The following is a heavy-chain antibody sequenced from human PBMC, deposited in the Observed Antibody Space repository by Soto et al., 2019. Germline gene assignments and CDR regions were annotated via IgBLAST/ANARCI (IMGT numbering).Heavy chain of an antibody. J-gene: IGHJ6*02. CDR1: GGSFSGYY. CDR2: INHSGST. V-gene: IGHV4-34*09. CDR3: AGGGNTALAYYFYGMDI. D-gene: IGHD5-18*01. Sequence: PSETLSLTCAVFGGSFSGYYWNWIRQPPGKGLEWIGEINHSGSTNYNPSLKSRVTISVDTSKNQFSLKLSSVTAADTAVYYCAGGGNTALAYYFYGMDIWGQGTTVT.